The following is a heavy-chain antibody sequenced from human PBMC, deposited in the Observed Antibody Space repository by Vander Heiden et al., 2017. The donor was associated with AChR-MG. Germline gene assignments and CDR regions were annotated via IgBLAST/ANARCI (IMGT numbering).Heavy chain of an antibody. J-gene: IGHJ6*03. Sequence: EVQLVESGAGLVKPGGPLTLSCAASAFTSSSYGLNWVGQAAGKALEWVSSISSGSSYRYYADSVKGRFTISRDNAKNSLYLQMNSLRAEDTAVYYCARGPYCSSTSCYYYMDVWGKGTTVTVSS. CDR2: ISSGSSYR. CDR1: AFTSSSYG. D-gene: IGHD2-2*01. V-gene: IGHV3-21*01. CDR3: ARGPYCSSTSCYYYMDV.